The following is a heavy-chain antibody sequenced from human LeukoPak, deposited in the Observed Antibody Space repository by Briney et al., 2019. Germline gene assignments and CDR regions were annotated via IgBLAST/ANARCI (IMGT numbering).Heavy chain of an antibody. V-gene: IGHV4-34*01. CDR1: GGSFSGYY. CDR2: INHSGST. CDR3: ASGYSYGYNALDY. Sequence: KPSETLSLTCAVYGGSFSGYYWNWIRQPPGEGLEWIGEINHSGSTNYNPSLKSRVTISVDTSKNQSSLKLSSVTAADTAVYYCASGYSYGYNALDYWGQGTLVTVSS. J-gene: IGHJ4*02. D-gene: IGHD5-18*01.